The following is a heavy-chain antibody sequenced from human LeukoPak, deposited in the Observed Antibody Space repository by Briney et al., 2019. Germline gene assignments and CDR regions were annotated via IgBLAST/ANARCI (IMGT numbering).Heavy chain of an antibody. V-gene: IGHV3-30*02. Sequence: GGSLRLSCAASGFTFRSYGMRWVRQAPGKGLEWVAYIKNEGSTEHYAYSVKSRFSISRDSSKKILYLQMNSLRAEETGVYYCAKVRWDHRELLLALDYWRQGTLLTVSS. CDR1: GFTFRSYG. CDR3: AKVRWDHRELLLALDY. D-gene: IGHD1-26*01. CDR2: IKNEGSTE. J-gene: IGHJ4*02.